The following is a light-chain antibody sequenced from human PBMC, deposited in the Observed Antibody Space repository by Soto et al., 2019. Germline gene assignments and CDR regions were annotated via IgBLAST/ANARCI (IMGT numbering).Light chain of an antibody. CDR2: DAS. Sequence: EIVLTQSPATLSLSPGERATLSCRASQSVSSYLAWYQQKPGQAPRLLVYDASTRATGIPARFSGSGSGTDFPLSISSLGAEDFAVYFCQQRSDWPLTFGGGNKVEIK. J-gene: IGKJ4*01. CDR3: QQRSDWPLT. CDR1: QSVSSY. V-gene: IGKV3-11*01.